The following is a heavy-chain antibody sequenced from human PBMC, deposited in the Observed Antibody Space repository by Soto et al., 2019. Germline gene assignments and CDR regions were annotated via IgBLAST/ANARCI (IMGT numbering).Heavy chain of an antibody. D-gene: IGHD3-10*01. J-gene: IGHJ6*02. Sequence: QVKLVQSGAEVKKPGSSVKVSCKASGGTFSSYAISWVRQAPGQGLEWMGGIIPIFGTANYAQKFQGRVTITADESTSTAYMELSSLRSEDTAVYYCAKATFYYGSGSYYNPLYYYGMDVWGQGTTVTVSS. CDR2: IIPIFGTA. V-gene: IGHV1-69*01. CDR1: GGTFSSYA. CDR3: AKATFYYGSGSYYNPLYYYGMDV.